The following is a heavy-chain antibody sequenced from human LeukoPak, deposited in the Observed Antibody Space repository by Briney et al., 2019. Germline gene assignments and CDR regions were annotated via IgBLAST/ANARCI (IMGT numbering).Heavy chain of an antibody. CDR3: ARGVSMIVVVIHDWYFDL. CDR1: GGSISSSSYY. Sequence: SETLSLTCTVSGGSISSSSYYWGWIRQPPGKGLEWIGNIYYSGRTYYNPSLKSRVTISVDTSKNQFSLKLSSVTATDTAVYYCARGVSMIVVVIHDWYFDLWGRGTLVTVSS. J-gene: IGHJ2*01. CDR2: IYYSGRT. D-gene: IGHD3-22*01. V-gene: IGHV4-39*01.